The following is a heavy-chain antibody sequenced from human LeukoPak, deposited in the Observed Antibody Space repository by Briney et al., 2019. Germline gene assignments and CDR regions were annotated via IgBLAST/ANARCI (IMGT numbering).Heavy chain of an antibody. CDR2: ISGSNGNT. J-gene: IGHJ6*03. Sequence: PGGSLRLSCVDSGFTFSNYAMNWVRQAPGKGLESVSAISGSNGNTFYADSVKARLTISRDTSGNTLFLQINSLRAEHTAVYYCAKAGGVDLYYYMDVWGKGTTVTVSS. CDR3: AKAGGVDLYYYMDV. D-gene: IGHD2-8*01. V-gene: IGHV3-23*01. CDR1: GFTFSNYA.